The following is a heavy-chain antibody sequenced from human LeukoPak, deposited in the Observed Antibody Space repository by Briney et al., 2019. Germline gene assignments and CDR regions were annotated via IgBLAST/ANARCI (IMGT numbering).Heavy chain of an antibody. D-gene: IGHD4-17*01. CDR2: IKQDGSEK. J-gene: IGHJ4*02. V-gene: IGHV3-7*03. CDR1: GFTFSNYW. Sequence: GGSLRLSCAASGFTFSNYWMSWVRQAPGKGLEWVANIKQDGSEKYHVDSVKGRFTISRDNAKNSLYLQMNSLRAEDTAMYYCARASGDPPNYWGQGTLVTVSS. CDR3: ARASGDPPNY.